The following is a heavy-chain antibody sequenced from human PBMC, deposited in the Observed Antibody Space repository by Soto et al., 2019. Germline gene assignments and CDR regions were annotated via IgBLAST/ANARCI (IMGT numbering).Heavy chain of an antibody. CDR1: GFTFSSYA. D-gene: IGHD2-15*01. J-gene: IGHJ4*02. Sequence: QVQLVESGGGVVQPGRSLRLSCAASGFTFSSYAMHWVRQAPGKGLEGVAVISYDGSNKYYADSVKGRFTISRDNSKNTLYLQMNSLRAEDTAVYYCARIEVVVAATLDYWGQGTLDTVSS. CDR2: ISYDGSNK. CDR3: ARIEVVVAATLDY. V-gene: IGHV3-30-3*01.